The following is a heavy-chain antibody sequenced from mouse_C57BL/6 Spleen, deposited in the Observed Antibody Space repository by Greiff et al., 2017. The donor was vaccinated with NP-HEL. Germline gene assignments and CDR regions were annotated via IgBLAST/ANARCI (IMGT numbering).Heavy chain of an antibody. D-gene: IGHD1-1*01. CDR3: ARFTITTVVADAMDY. J-gene: IGHJ4*01. V-gene: IGHV1-42*01. CDR2: INPSTGGT. CDR1: GYSFTGYY. Sequence: EVQLQQSGPELVKPGASVKISCKASGYSFTGYYMNWVKQSPEKSLEWIGEINPSTGGTTYNQKFKAKATLTVDKSSSTAYMQLKSLTSEDSAVYYCARFTITTVVADAMDYWGQGTSVTVSS.